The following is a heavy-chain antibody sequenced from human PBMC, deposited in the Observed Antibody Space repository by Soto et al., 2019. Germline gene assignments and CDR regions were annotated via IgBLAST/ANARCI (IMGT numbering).Heavy chain of an antibody. J-gene: IGHJ5*01. CDR3: GKVLVGATGHTDSDS. CDR1: GGSIYRSGYY. Sequence: QVQLQESGPGLVKPSETLSLTCTVSGGSIYRSGYYWGWIRPPPGRGLEWIGNIDYNGVTYSNPSLKSRVTISRDPSKNQFSRKLTSVTAADTALYYCGKVLVGATGHTDSDSWCPGTLVAVAS. V-gene: IGHV4-39*01. CDR2: IDYNGVT. D-gene: IGHD2-15*01.